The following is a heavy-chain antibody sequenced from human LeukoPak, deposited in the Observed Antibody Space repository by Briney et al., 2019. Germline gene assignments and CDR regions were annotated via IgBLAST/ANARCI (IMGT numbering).Heavy chain of an antibody. CDR1: GCSFSGSA. CDR3: TRQAIGGNFDY. J-gene: IGHJ4*02. V-gene: IGHV3-73*01. CDR2: IRSKPNSYAT. Sequence: GGSLRLSCAASGCSFSGSAMHWVRQASGKGLEWVGRIRSKPNSYATNYAASVQGRFTISRDDSKNTAYLQMNSLKTEDTAVYYCTRQAIGGNFDYWGQGTLVTVSS. D-gene: IGHD3-10*01.